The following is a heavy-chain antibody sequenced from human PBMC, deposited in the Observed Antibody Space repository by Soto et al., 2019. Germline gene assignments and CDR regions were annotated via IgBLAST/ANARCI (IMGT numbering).Heavy chain of an antibody. V-gene: IGHV4-31*02. CDR1: GYFIGAGGYY. J-gene: IGHJ5*02. D-gene: IGHD6-19*01. CDR2: FYSSGSI. Sequence: SETLSLTXFVSGYFIGAGGYYWSWIRHHPGKGLEWIGSFYSSGSIIYNPSLRSRVSISGDMSTNQFSMSLTSVTAADTARYYCARMYSSGSGWFHPWGQGTLVTVS. CDR3: ARMYSSGSGWFHP.